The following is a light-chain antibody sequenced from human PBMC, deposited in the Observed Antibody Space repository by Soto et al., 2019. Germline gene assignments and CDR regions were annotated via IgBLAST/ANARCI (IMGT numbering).Light chain of an antibody. CDR2: DAS. V-gene: IGKV1-33*01. J-gene: IGKJ5*01. Sequence: DIQMTQSPSSLSASVGDRVTITCQAGLDISTLFNWYQQKPGKTPKLLIYDASNLEVGVPSRFSGGGSGTDFTLTISSLQPEDVATYYCQQYETLPITFGQGTRLEIK. CDR1: LDISTL. CDR3: QQYETLPIT.